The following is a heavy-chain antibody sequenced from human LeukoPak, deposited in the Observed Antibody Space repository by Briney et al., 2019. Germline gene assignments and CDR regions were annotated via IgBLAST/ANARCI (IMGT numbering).Heavy chain of an antibody. Sequence: SETLSLTCTVAGGSISSSSYYWGWIRQPPGKGLEWIGSIYYSGSTYYNPSLKSRVTISVDTSKNQFSLKLSSVTAADTAVYYCARQGRNHDAFDIWGQGTMVTVSS. J-gene: IGHJ3*02. D-gene: IGHD1-14*01. CDR2: IYYSGST. CDR3: ARQGRNHDAFDI. CDR1: GGSISSSSYY. V-gene: IGHV4-39*01.